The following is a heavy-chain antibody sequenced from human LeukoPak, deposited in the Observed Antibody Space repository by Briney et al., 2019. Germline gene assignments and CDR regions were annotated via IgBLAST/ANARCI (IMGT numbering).Heavy chain of an antibody. Sequence: ASVKVSCKASGYTFTGYYMHWVRQAPGQGLEWMGWINPNSGGTNYAQKFQGRVTMTRDTSISTAYMELSRLRSDDTAVYYCARLEFGHDPYCGGDCPTNDAFDIWGQGTMVTVSS. J-gene: IGHJ3*02. CDR2: INPNSGGT. V-gene: IGHV1-2*02. D-gene: IGHD2-21*02. CDR1: GYTFTGYY. CDR3: ARLEFGHDPYCGGDCPTNDAFDI.